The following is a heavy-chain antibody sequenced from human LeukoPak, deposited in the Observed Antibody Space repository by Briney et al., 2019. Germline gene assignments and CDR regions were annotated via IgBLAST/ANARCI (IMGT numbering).Heavy chain of an antibody. Sequence: PSETLSLTCTVSGGSISSSSYYWGWIRQPPGKGLEWIGSIYYSGSTYYNPSLKSRVTISVDTSKNQFSLNLNSVTAADTAVYYCARERSGATRLIDFWGQGTLVTVPS. CDR1: GGSISSSSYY. V-gene: IGHV4-39*07. CDR3: ARERSGATRLIDF. CDR2: IYYSGST. J-gene: IGHJ4*02. D-gene: IGHD1-26*01.